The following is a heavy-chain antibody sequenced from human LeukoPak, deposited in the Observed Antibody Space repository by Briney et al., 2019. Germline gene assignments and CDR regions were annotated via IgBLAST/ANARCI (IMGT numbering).Heavy chain of an antibody. CDR2: ISSSSSYI. CDR1: GFTFSSYS. Sequence: GGSLRLSCAASGFTFSSYSMNWVRQAPGKGLEWVSSISSSSSYIYYADSVKGRFTISRDNAKNSLYLQMNSLRAEDTAVYYCARDGVVRGDFDYWGQGTLVTVSS. V-gene: IGHV3-21*01. J-gene: IGHJ4*02. D-gene: IGHD3-10*01. CDR3: ARDGVVRGDFDY.